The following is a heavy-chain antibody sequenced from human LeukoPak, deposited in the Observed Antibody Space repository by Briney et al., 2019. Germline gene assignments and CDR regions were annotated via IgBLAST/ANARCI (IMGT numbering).Heavy chain of an antibody. V-gene: IGHV4-34*01. CDR1: GGSFSGYY. J-gene: IGHJ3*02. D-gene: IGHD5-24*01. Sequence: SETLSLTCAVNGGSFSGYYWRWIRQPPGKGLEWIGKINDSGRTNYNPSLKSRVTISVDTSKNQFSLKLSSVTAADTAVYYCARARDGYNPDGFDIWGQGTMVTVSS. CDR3: ARARDGYNPDGFDI. CDR2: INDSGRT.